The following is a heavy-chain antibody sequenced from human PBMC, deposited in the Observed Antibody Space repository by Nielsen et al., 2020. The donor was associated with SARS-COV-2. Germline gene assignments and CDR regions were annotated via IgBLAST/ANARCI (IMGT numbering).Heavy chain of an antibody. V-gene: IGHV4-39*01. CDR1: GGSISSSSYY. CDR3: ARTGTMVRDNWFDP. D-gene: IGHD3-10*01. CDR2: IYYSGST. J-gene: IGHJ5*02. Sequence: SETLSLTCTVSGGSISSSSYYWGWIRQPPGKGLEWIGSIYYSGSTYYNLSLKSRVTISVDTSKNQFSLKLSSVTAADTAVYYCARTGTMVRDNWFDPWGQGTLVTVSS.